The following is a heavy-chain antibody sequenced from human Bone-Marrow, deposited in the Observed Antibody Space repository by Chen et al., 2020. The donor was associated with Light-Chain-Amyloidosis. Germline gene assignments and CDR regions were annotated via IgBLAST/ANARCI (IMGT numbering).Heavy chain of an antibody. Sequence: QVQLVESGGGVVQPGRSLRLSCAASGFTFSSYGMHGGRQAPGKGLEWVAVISYDGSNKYYADSVKGRFTISRDNSKNTLYLQMNSLRAEDTAVYYCAKEQGLSVPYWGQGTLVTVSS. CDR1: GFTFSSYG. CDR3: AKEQGLSVPY. CDR2: ISYDGSNK. V-gene: IGHV3-30*18. D-gene: IGHD6-19*01. J-gene: IGHJ4*02.